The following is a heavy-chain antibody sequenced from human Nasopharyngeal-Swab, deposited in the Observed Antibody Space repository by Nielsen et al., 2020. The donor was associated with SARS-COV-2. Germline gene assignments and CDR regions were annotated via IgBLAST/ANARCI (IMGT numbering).Heavy chain of an antibody. J-gene: IGHJ6*02. Sequence: GESLKISCAASGFTFSSYAMSWVRQAPGKGLEWVSAISGSGGSTYYADSVKGRFTISRDNSKNTLYPQMNSLRAEDTAVYYCAKDEGVRYNWNERDYYYGMDVWGQGTTVTVSS. D-gene: IGHD1-20*01. CDR2: ISGSGGST. CDR3: AKDEGVRYNWNERDYYYGMDV. V-gene: IGHV3-23*01. CDR1: GFTFSSYA.